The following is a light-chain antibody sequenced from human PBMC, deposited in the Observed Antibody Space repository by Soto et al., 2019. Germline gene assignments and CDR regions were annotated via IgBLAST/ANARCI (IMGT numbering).Light chain of an antibody. CDR1: SSDVGRYNL. Sequence: QSAVTQPASVSGSPGQSITVSCTGTSSDVGRYNLVSWYQQHPGKAPKLIIYEGSKRPSGVSNRFSGSKSGNTASLTISGLQAEDEAVYYCCSYGGSSTLVFGGGTKLTVL. CDR3: CSYGGSSTLV. CDR2: EGS. V-gene: IGLV2-23*01. J-gene: IGLJ2*01.